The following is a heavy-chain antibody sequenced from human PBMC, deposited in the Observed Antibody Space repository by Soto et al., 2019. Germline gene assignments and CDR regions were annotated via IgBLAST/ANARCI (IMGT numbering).Heavy chain of an antibody. CDR2: ISGSGGST. J-gene: IGHJ5*02. V-gene: IGHV3-23*04. CDR3: AKDTITMVRGVIIDGGWFDP. CDR1: GFTFSSYA. D-gene: IGHD3-10*01. Sequence: EVQLVESGGGLVKPGGSLRLSCAASGFTFSSYAMSWVRQAPGKGLEWVSAISGSGGSTYYADSVKGRFTISRDNSKNTLYLQMNSLRAEDTAVYYCAKDTITMVRGVIIDGGWFDPWGQGTLVTVSS.